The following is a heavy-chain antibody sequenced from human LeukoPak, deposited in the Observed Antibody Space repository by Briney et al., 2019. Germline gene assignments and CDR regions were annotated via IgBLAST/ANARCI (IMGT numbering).Heavy chain of an antibody. J-gene: IGHJ4*02. CDR3: ARDGPICSGGSCYSTTLDY. V-gene: IGHV3-30-3*01. CDR2: ISYDGSNK. D-gene: IGHD2-15*01. Sequence: GRSLRLSCAASGFTFSSYAMHWVRQAPGKGLEWVAVISYDGSNKYYADSVKGRFTISRDNSKNTLHLQMNSLRAEDTAVYYCARDGPICSGGSCYSTTLDYWGQGTLVTVSS. CDR1: GFTFSSYA.